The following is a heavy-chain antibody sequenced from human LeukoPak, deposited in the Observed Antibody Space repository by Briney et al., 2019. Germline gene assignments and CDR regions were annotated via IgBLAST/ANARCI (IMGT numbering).Heavy chain of an antibody. Sequence: ASVKVSCKASGYTFTSYYMHWVRQAPGQGLEWMGIINPSGGSTSYAQKFQGRVTMTRDTSISTAYMELSRLRSDDTAVYYCARSAEWLSKRGNYYYYYMDVWGKGTTVTVSS. CDR2: INPSGGST. D-gene: IGHD3-3*01. CDR1: GYTFTSYY. J-gene: IGHJ6*03. CDR3: ARSAEWLSKRGNYYYYYMDV. V-gene: IGHV1-46*01.